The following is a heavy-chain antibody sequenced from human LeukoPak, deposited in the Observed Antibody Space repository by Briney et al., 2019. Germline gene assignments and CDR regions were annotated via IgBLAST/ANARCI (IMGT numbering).Heavy chain of an antibody. J-gene: IGHJ3*02. V-gene: IGHV3-74*01. CDR2: INSDGSST. CDR3: ARDGSSGRANAFDI. CDR1: GFTFSSYW. D-gene: IGHD6-19*01. Sequence: GGSLRLSCAASGFTFSSYWMHWARQAPGKGLVWVSRINSDGSSTSYADSVKGRFTISRDNAKNTLYLQMNSLRAEDTAVYYCARDGSSGRANAFDIWGQGTMVTVSS.